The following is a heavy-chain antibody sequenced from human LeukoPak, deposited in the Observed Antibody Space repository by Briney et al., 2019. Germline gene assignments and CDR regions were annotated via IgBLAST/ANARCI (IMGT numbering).Heavy chain of an antibody. D-gene: IGHD1-26*01. J-gene: IGHJ3*02. CDR3: ARPGIAGGAFDI. CDR1: GLTFSSIW. Sequence: GGSLRLSCAASGLTFSSIWMNWVRQVPGKGLEWVGNINPDGSEKYYVDSVEGRFTISRDNSKNSMYLQMDSLRGEDTAVYYCARPGIAGGAFDIWGQGTVVIVSS. V-gene: IGHV3-7*01. CDR2: INPDGSEK.